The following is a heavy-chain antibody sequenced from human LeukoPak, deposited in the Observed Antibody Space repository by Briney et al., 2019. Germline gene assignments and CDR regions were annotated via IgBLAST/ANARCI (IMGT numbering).Heavy chain of an antibody. D-gene: IGHD2-15*01. V-gene: IGHV1-18*01. CDR2: ISAYNGNT. Sequence: ASVKVSCKASGYTFTSYGISWVRQAPGQGLEWMGWISAYNGNTNYAQKFQGRVTMTRDTSISTAYMELSRLRSDDTAVYYCARAGGYCSGGSCYGRRTRLGYWGQGTLVTVSS. J-gene: IGHJ4*02. CDR3: ARAGGYCSGGSCYGRRTRLGY. CDR1: GYTFTSYG.